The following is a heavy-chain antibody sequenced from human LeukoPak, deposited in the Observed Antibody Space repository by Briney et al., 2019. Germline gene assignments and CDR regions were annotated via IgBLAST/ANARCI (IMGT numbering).Heavy chain of an antibody. CDR1: GFTFSSYA. J-gene: IGHJ5*02. Sequence: GRSLRLSCAASGFTFSSYAMHWVRQAPGKGLEWVAVISYDGSNKYYADSVKGRFTISRDNSKNTLYLQMNSLRAEDTAVYYCARALLRKYNWFDPWGQGTLATVSS. V-gene: IGHV3-30-3*01. D-gene: IGHD4-17*01. CDR3: ARALLRKYNWFDP. CDR2: ISYDGSNK.